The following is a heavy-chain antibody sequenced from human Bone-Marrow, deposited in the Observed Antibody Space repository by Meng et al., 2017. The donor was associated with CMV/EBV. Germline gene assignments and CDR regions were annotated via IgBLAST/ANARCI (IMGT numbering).Heavy chain of an antibody. V-gene: IGHV3-7*03. CDR3: AKGMGGVFWSGYLFDY. CDR1: GFTLTNYW. D-gene: IGHD3-3*01. J-gene: IGHJ4*02. Sequence: GGSLRLSCAVSGFTLTNYWMDWVRQAPGKGLEWVANINPDGSERNYVDSVKGRFTISRDSAKNSLYLQMNSLRAEDTALYYCAKGMGGVFWSGYLFDYWGQGALVTVSS. CDR2: INPDGSER.